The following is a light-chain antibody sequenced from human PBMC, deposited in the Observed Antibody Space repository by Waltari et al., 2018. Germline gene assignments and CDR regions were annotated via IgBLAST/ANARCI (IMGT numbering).Light chain of an antibody. CDR1: SSDVGGYNY. J-gene: IGLJ3*02. CDR3: SSFTRTNSWV. V-gene: IGLV2-14*03. Sequence: HSALAQPAYVSGSPGQSITISCTGTSSDVGGYNYVSWYQQHPGKAPRLMIYDVNNRPSGVSNRFSGSKSGNTASLTISGLQAEDEADYYCSSFTRTNSWVFGGGTKLTVL. CDR2: DVN.